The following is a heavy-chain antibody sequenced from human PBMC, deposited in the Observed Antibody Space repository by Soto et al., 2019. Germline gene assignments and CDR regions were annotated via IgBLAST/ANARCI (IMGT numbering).Heavy chain of an antibody. Sequence: SETLSLTCTVSGGSISSSSYYWGWIRQPPGKGLEWIGSIYYSGSTHYNPSLKSRVTISVDTSKNQFSLKLSSVTAADTAVYYCARLYCTNGVCYPPVYYYYGMDVWGQGTTVTVSS. V-gene: IGHV4-39*01. D-gene: IGHD2-8*01. CDR1: GGSISSSSYY. CDR2: IYYSGST. CDR3: ARLYCTNGVCYPPVYYYYGMDV. J-gene: IGHJ6*02.